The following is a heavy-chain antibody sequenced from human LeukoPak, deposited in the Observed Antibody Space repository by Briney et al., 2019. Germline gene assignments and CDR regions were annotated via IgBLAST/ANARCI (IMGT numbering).Heavy chain of an antibody. CDR2: IYYSGST. J-gene: IGHJ4*02. V-gene: IGHV4-31*03. D-gene: IGHD6-13*01. Sequence: SETLSLTCTVSGGSISSGGYYWSWIRQHPGKGLEWIVYIYYSGSTYYNPSLKSRVTISVDTSKNQFSLKLSSVTAADTAVYYCARSRGYSSSWYYFDYWGQGTLVTVSS. CDR3: ARSRGYSSSWYYFDY. CDR1: GGSISSGGYY.